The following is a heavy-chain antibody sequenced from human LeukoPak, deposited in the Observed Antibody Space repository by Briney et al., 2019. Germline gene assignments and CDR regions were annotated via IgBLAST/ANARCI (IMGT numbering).Heavy chain of an antibody. J-gene: IGHJ6*02. V-gene: IGHV1-69*04. CDR3: ARGERGWSGYYNYYYYGMDV. CDR1: GGTFSSYA. D-gene: IGHD3-3*01. Sequence: SVTVSCKASGGTFSSYAISWVRQAPGQGLEWMGRIIPILGIANYAQKFQGRVTITADKSTSTAYMELSSLRSEDTAVYYCARGERGWSGYYNYYYYGMDVWGQGTTVTVSS. CDR2: IIPILGIA.